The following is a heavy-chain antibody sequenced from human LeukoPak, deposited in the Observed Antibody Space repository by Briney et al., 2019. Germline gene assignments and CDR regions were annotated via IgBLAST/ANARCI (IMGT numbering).Heavy chain of an antibody. J-gene: IGHJ4*02. D-gene: IGHD6-19*01. Sequence: SETLSLTCTVSGGSISSHYWSWIRQPPGKGLEWIGYVYYSGSTNYNPSLKSRVTISVDTSKNQFSLKLSSVTAADTALYYCARLHSGWYIFDYWGQGTLVTVSS. CDR2: VYYSGST. CDR3: ARLHSGWYIFDY. V-gene: IGHV4-59*11. CDR1: GGSISSHY.